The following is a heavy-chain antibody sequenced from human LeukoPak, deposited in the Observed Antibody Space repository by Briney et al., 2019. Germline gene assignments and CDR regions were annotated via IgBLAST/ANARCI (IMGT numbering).Heavy chain of an antibody. CDR3: AKTSRWERDYFDY. J-gene: IGHJ4*02. V-gene: IGHV3-23*01. D-gene: IGHD5-24*01. Sequence: GGSLRLSCAASGFTFRSYAMSWVRQAPGKGLEWVSPMSGVGGNTFYTDSVRGRFTIPRDNSKNTLYLQMNSLRAEDTAIYYCAKTSRWERDYFDYWGQGTLVTVSS. CDR2: MSGVGGNT. CDR1: GFTFRSYA.